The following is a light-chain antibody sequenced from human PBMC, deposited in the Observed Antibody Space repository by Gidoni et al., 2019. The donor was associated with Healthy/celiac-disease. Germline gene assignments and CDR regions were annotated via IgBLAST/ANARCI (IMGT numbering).Light chain of an antibody. CDR3: SSYTSSSTWV. Sequence: QSALTQPASVSGSPGQSITLSCTGTSSDVGGYNYVSWYQQHPGKAPKLMIYDVSKRPEGVSNRFSGSKSGNTASLTISGLQAEDEADYYCSSYTSSSTWVFGGGTKLTVL. J-gene: IGLJ3*02. CDR1: SSDVGGYNY. V-gene: IGLV2-14*01. CDR2: DVS.